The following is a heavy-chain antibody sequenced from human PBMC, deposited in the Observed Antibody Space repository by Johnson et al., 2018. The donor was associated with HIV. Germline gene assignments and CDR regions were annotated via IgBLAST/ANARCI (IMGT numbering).Heavy chain of an antibody. Sequence: VRLVESGGGLIQPGGSLRLSCAASGFTVSSSYMNWVRQAPGKGLAWVSGIYSGGSTYYADSVKGRCTIPRDNAKHSLYLQMNSLRAEDTAVYYCARMYSSGWYDLRVVYAFDIWGQGTMVTVSS. CDR3: ARMYSSGWYDLRVVYAFDI. CDR1: GFTVSSSY. J-gene: IGHJ3*02. V-gene: IGHV3-53*01. D-gene: IGHD6-19*01. CDR2: IYSGGST.